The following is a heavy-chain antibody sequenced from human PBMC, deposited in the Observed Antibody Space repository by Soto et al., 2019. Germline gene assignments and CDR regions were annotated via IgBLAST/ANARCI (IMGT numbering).Heavy chain of an antibody. CDR2: IKQDGSEK. D-gene: IGHD4-17*01. V-gene: IGHV3-7*01. Sequence: PGGSLRLSCAASGFTFSSYWMSWVRQAPGKGLEWVANIKQDGSEKYYVDSVKGRFTISRDNAKNSLYLQMNSLRAEDTAVYYCATLDYGDYKYYFDYWGQVTLFT. CDR1: GFTFSSYW. J-gene: IGHJ4*02. CDR3: ATLDYGDYKYYFDY.